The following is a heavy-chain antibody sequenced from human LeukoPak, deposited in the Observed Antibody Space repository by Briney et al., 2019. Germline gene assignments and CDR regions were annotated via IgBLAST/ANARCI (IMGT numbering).Heavy chain of an antibody. Sequence: SETLSLTCTVSGGSISSGNYYWSWIRQPPGKGLEWIGNVFYSGGTYYNPSLKSRVTISVDTSKNQFSLKLSSVTAADTAVYYCASVAYDSSVAFDIWGQGTMVTVSS. CDR2: VFYSGGT. D-gene: IGHD3-22*01. CDR3: ASVAYDSSVAFDI. J-gene: IGHJ3*02. CDR1: GGSISSGNYY. V-gene: IGHV4-39*07.